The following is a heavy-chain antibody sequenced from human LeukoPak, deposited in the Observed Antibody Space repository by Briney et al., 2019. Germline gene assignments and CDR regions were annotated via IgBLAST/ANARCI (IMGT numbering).Heavy chain of an antibody. CDR1: GYTFTGYY. CDR2: INPNSGGT. D-gene: IGHD5-18*01. V-gene: IGHV1-2*02. Sequence: GASVKVSCKASGYTFTGYYMHWVRQAPGQGLEWMGWINPNSGGTNYAQKFQGRVTMTRDTSISTAYMELSRLRSDDTAVYYCASTTTRGYSYGPADAFDIWGQGTMVTVSS. J-gene: IGHJ3*02. CDR3: ASTTTRGYSYGPADAFDI.